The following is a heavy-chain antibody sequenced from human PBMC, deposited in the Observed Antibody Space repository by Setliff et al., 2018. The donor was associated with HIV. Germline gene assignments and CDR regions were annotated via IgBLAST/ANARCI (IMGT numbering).Heavy chain of an antibody. CDR1: GYTFTGYY. J-gene: IGHJ4*02. CDR2: ISPNSGGT. D-gene: IGHD6-6*01. Sequence: WASVKVSCKASGYTFTGYYLHWVRQAPGQGLEWMGWISPNSGGTNFAQRFQGWVTLTRDTSISTAYMDLSRLKSDDTAVYYCARGGIAARPYYFDYWGQGTLGTVSS. V-gene: IGHV1-2*04. CDR3: ARGGIAARPYYFDY.